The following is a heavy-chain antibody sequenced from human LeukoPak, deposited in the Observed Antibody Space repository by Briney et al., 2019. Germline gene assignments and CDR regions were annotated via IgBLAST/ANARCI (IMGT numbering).Heavy chain of an antibody. CDR2: MNPNSGNT. D-gene: IGHD6-19*01. V-gene: IGHV1-8*01. CDR1: GYTFTSYD. J-gene: IGHJ5*02. CDR3: ARGPSSGNWFDP. Sequence: GASVKVSCKAPGYTFTSYDINWVRQATGQGLEWMGWMNPNSGNTGYAQKFQGRVTMTRNTSISTAYMELSSLRSEDTAVYYCARGPSSGNWFDPWGQGTLVTVSS.